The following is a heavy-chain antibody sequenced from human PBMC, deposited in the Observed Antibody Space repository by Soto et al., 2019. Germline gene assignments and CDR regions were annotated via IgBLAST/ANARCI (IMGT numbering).Heavy chain of an antibody. CDR2: MSYDGSDT. D-gene: IGHD3-10*02. CDR3: TLVRVADSALDH. J-gene: IGHJ4*02. CDR1: GFIFRNNG. Sequence: VQLVESGAGVVQPGRSLSLSCVGSGFIFRNNGMHWVRQTPGKGLAWVAFMSYDGSDTFYADSVQGRFTISRDNSKNTLFLHMSNLRAEDTAMYDCTLVRVADSALDHWGQGTLVTVSS. V-gene: IGHV3-30*03.